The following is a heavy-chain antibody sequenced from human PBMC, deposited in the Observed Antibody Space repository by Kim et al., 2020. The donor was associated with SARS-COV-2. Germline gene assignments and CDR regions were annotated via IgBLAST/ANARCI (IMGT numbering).Heavy chain of an antibody. J-gene: IGHJ4*02. Sequence: TKYNPSLKSRVTISVDTSKNQFSLKLISVTVADTAVYYCASDDDHHTTFNDWGQGTLVTVSS. V-gene: IGHV4-59*01. CDR2: T. CDR3: ASDDDHHTTFND.